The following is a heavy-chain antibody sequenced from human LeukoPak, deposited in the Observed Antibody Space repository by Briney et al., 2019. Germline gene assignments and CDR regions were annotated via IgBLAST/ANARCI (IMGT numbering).Heavy chain of an antibody. J-gene: IGHJ5*02. CDR1: GFAFSSYA. D-gene: IGHD6-13*01. V-gene: IGHV3-23*01. Sequence: GGSLRLSCAGSGFAFSSYAMSWVRQAPGKGLEWVSAISGSGDSTYYADSVKGRFTSSRDNSKNTLYLQMSSLRAEDTAVYYCARGGYRGYPQEGVLAEFDPWGQGTLVTVSS. CDR2: ISGSGDST. CDR3: ARGGYRGYPQEGVLAEFDP.